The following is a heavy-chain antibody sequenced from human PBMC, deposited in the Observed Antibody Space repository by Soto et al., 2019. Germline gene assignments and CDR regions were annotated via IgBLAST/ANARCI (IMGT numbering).Heavy chain of an antibody. Sequence: QVQLVQSGAEVKKPGSSVKVSCKASGGTFSSYTISWVRQAPGQGLEWMGRIIPILGIANYAQKFQGRVTITADKSTSTAHLELSSLSSEDTAVYDCAGGRRSYGPWDLDYWGQGTLVTVSS. V-gene: IGHV1-69*02. CDR2: IIPILGIA. CDR3: AGGRRSYGPWDLDY. J-gene: IGHJ4*02. CDR1: GGTFSSYT. D-gene: IGHD5-18*01.